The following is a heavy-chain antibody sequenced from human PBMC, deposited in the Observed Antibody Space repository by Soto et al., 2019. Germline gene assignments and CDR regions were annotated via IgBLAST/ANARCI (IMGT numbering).Heavy chain of an antibody. D-gene: IGHD4-17*01. Sequence: SETLSLTCTVSGGSISSGGYYWSWIRQHPGKGLEWIGYIYYSGSTYYNPSLKSRVTISVDTSKNQFSLKLSSVTAADTAVYYCIIMTTVVTPAVYWGQGTLVTVSS. CDR1: GGSISSGGYY. CDR3: IIMTTVVTPAVY. CDR2: IYYSGST. V-gene: IGHV4-31*03. J-gene: IGHJ4*02.